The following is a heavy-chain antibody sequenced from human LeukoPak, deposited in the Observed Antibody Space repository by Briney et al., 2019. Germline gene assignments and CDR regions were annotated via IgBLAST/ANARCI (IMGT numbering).Heavy chain of an antibody. CDR1: GGTFSSYA. CDR2: IIPIFGTA. J-gene: IGHJ5*02. D-gene: IGHD3-10*01. V-gene: IGHV1-69*13. CDR3: ARVEGDVGTYYYGSGSPGPLGP. Sequence: GASVKVSCTASGGTFSSYAISWVRQAPGQGLEWMGGIIPIFGTANYAQKFQGRVTITADESTSTAYMELSSLRSEDTAVYYCARVEGDVGTYYYGSGSPGPLGPWGQGTLVTVSS.